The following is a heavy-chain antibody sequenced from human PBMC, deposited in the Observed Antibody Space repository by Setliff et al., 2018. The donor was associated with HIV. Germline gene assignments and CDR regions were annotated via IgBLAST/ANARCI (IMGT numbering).Heavy chain of an antibody. CDR3: VRGYCSSTTCYDDYYYMDV. Sequence: SETLSLTCTVSGGPISSGSYYWNWIRQPAGKGLEWIGRVYTSGSTNYSPSLKSRVTISLDTSKNQFFLKLSSVTAADTAVYYCVRGYCSSTTCYDDYYYMDVWGKGSTVTVSS. CDR1: GGPISSGSYY. CDR2: VYTSGST. J-gene: IGHJ6*03. D-gene: IGHD2-2*01. V-gene: IGHV4-61*02.